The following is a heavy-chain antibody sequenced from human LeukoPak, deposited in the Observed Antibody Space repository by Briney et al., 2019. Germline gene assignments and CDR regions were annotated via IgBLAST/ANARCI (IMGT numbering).Heavy chain of an antibody. CDR1: GFTVSSNY. CDR2: IYSGGST. CDR3: ARVKFRGYFDY. J-gene: IGHJ4*02. D-gene: IGHD3-10*01. V-gene: IGHV3-53*04. Sequence: GGSLRLSCAASGFTVSSNYMNWVRQAPGKGLEWVSLIYSGGSTSYADSVKGRFTISRHNSKNTLSLQMSSLRAEDTAVYYCARVKFRGYFDYWGQGTLVTVSS.